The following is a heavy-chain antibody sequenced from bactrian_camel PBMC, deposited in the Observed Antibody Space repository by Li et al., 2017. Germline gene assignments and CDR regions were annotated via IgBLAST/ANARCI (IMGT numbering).Heavy chain of an antibody. Sequence: VQLVESGGGLVQPGGSLRLSCAASGFTFSNNIISWVRQHPGKELEWVANIYADYGATHYADSVKGRFTISGDSAKNTVYLQMNALKPEDTAMYYCAAGTLRYSLCRRSGCDYWGQGTQVTVS. CDR3: AAGTLRYSLCRRSGCDY. D-gene: IGHD1*01. CDR1: GFTFSNNI. V-gene: IGHV3-2*01. CDR2: IYADYGAT. J-gene: IGHJ4*01.